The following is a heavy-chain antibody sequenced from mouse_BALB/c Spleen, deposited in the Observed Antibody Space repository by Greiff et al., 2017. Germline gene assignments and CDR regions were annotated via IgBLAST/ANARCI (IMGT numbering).Heavy chain of an antibody. V-gene: IGHV5-17*02. Sequence: DVKLVESGGGLVQPGGSRKLSCAASGFTFSSFGMHWVRQAPEKGLEWVAYISSGSSTIYYADTVKGRFTISRDNPKNTLFLQMTSLRSEDTAMYYCARSSADYWGQGTTLTVSS. CDR1: GFTFSSFG. CDR3: ARSSADY. CDR2: ISSGSSTI. D-gene: IGHD6-1*01. J-gene: IGHJ2*01.